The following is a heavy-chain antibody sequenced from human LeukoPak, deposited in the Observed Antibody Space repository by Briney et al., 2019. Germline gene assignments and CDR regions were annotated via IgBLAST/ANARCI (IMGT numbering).Heavy chain of an antibody. D-gene: IGHD6-6*01. J-gene: IGHJ4*02. V-gene: IGHV3-30-3*01. Sequence: GGSLRLSCAASGFTFSTYALHWVRQAPGKGLEWVAVISYDGSNKYYADSVKGRFTISRDNSKNTLYLQMNSLRAEDTAVYYYARDPESSSFFDYWGQGTLVTVSS. CDR2: ISYDGSNK. CDR3: ARDPESSSFFDY. CDR1: GFTFSTYA.